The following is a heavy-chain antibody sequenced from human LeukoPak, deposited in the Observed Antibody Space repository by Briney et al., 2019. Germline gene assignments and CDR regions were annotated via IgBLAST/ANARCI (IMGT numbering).Heavy chain of an antibody. D-gene: IGHD3-22*01. V-gene: IGHV4-39*01. CDR2: IYYSGST. J-gene: IGHJ4*02. CDR1: GGSISSSSYY. CDR3: ARPYYYDSSGYYFDN. Sequence: SETLSLTCTVSGGSISSSSYYWGWIRQPPGKGLEWIGSIYYSGSTYYYPSLKSRVTISVDTSKNQFSLKLSSVTAADTAVYYCARPYYYDSSGYYFDNWGQGTLVTVSS.